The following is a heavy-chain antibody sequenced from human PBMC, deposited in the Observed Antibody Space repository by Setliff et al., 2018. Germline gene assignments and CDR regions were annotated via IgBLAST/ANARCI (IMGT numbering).Heavy chain of an antibody. CDR2: MNPNSGNT. CDR1: GYTFTSYD. D-gene: IGHD3-3*01. CDR3: ARESTAKNFWGEYSDY. V-gene: IGHV1-8*02. J-gene: IGHJ4*02. Sequence: GASVKVSCKASGYTFTSYDINWVRQATGQGLEWMGWMNPNSGNTGYAQKFQGRVTMTRDTSTNTVYMQLSSLRSEDTAVYYCARESTAKNFWGEYSDYWGQGTLVTVPS.